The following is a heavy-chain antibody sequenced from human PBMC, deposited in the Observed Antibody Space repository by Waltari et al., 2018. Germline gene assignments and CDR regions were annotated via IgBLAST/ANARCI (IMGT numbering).Heavy chain of an antibody. D-gene: IGHD6-19*01. V-gene: IGHV1-2*02. J-gene: IGHJ5*02. Sequence: QVQLVQSGAEVKKPGASVKVSCKASGYTFTGYYMHWVRQAPGQGLEWMGRINPNSGGTNYAQRFQGRVTMARDTSISTAYMELSRLRSDDTAVYYCACSGWYEANWFDPWGQGTLVTVSS. CDR3: ACSGWYEANWFDP. CDR2: INPNSGGT. CDR1: GYTFTGYY.